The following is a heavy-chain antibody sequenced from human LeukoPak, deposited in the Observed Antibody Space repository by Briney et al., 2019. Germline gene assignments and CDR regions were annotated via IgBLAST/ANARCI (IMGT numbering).Heavy chain of an antibody. CDR1: GFTFSSYS. CDR3: ARLDILTGYYFDY. D-gene: IGHD3-9*01. V-gene: IGHV3-48*01. CDR2: ISSSSTI. J-gene: IGHJ4*02. Sequence: GGSLRFSCAASGFTFSSYSMNWVRQAPGKGLEWVSYISSSSTIYYADSVKGRFTISRDNAKNSLYLQMNSLRAEDTAVYYCARLDILTGYYFDYWGQGTLVTVSS.